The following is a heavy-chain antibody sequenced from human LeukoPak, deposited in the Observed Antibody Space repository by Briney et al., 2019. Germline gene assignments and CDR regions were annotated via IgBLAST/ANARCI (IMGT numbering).Heavy chain of an antibody. V-gene: IGHV3-30*03. CDR1: GFTFGSYG. CDR2: ISYDGSNK. D-gene: IGHD5-24*01. Sequence: GGCLRLSCAAPGFTFGSYGMHWGRQAPGKGLEWVAVISYDGSNKYYADSVKSRFTISRDNSKNTLYLQMNSLRVEDTAVYYCAPEGDGYILFDYWGQGTLVTVSS. CDR3: APEGDGYILFDY. J-gene: IGHJ4*02.